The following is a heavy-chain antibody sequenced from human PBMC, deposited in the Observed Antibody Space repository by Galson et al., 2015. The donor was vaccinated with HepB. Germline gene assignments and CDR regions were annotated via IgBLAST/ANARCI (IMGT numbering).Heavy chain of an antibody. Sequence: SLRLSCAASGFTFGDYAMSWFRQAPGKGLEWVGFIRSKAYGGTTEYAASVKGRFTISRDDSKSIAYLQMNSLKTEDTAVYYCTRDYYDSSGPPLDFDYWGQGTLVTVSS. J-gene: IGHJ4*02. V-gene: IGHV3-49*03. CDR2: IRSKAYGGTT. D-gene: IGHD3-22*01. CDR1: GFTFGDYA. CDR3: TRDYYDSSGPPLDFDY.